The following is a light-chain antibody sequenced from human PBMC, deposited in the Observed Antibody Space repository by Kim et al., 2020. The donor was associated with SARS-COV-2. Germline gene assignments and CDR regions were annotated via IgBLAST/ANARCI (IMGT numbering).Light chain of an antibody. Sequence: DIQMTQSPSTLSASVGDRVTITCRASQSFSGWLDWYQQKPGKAPKLLIYNASSLESGVPSRFSGSGSGTEFTLTISSLQPDDFATYYCQQLGLTFGGGTKVDIK. J-gene: IGKJ4*01. V-gene: IGKV1-5*01. CDR1: QSFSGW. CDR3: QQLGLT. CDR2: NAS.